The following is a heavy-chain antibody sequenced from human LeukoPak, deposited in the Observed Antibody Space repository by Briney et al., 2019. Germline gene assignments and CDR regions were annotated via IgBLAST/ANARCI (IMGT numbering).Heavy chain of an antibody. D-gene: IGHD3-10*01. CDR3: ARWAIFGGWFDP. Sequence: SETLSLTCTVSGGSISSGSYYWSWIRQPAGKGLEWIGRIYTSGSTNYNPSLKSRVAISVDTSKNQFSLKLSSVTAADTAVYYCARWAIFGGWFDPWGQGTLVTVSS. CDR1: GGSISSGSYY. J-gene: IGHJ5*02. CDR2: IYTSGST. V-gene: IGHV4-61*02.